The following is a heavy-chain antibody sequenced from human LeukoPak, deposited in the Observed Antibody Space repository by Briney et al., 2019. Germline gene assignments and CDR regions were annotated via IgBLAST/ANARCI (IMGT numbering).Heavy chain of an antibody. V-gene: IGHV4-34*01. CDR1: GGSFSGYY. CDR3: ARGHYSSSWYVDY. D-gene: IGHD6-13*01. CDR2: INLSGST. J-gene: IGHJ4*02. Sequence: PSETLSLTCAVYGGSFSGYYWSWIRQPPGKGLEWSWEINLSGSTNYNPSLKSRVTISVDTSKNQFSLKLSSVTAADTAVYYCARGHYSSSWYVDYWGQGTLVTVSS.